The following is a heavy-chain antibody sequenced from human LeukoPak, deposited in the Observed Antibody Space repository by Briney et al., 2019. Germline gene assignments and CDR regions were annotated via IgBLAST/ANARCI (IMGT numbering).Heavy chain of an antibody. CDR2: ISSSSTYI. J-gene: IGHJ4*02. D-gene: IGHD3-16*01. Sequence: GGSLRLSCAASGFTFRSYSMNWVRQAPGKGLEWVSTISSSSTYIYYADSVKGRFTISRDNAENLVYLQMDSLRGDDTAVYYCARDLSLGAPGGFDYWGQGTLVTVSS. V-gene: IGHV3-21*01. CDR3: ARDLSLGAPGGFDY. CDR1: GFTFRSYS.